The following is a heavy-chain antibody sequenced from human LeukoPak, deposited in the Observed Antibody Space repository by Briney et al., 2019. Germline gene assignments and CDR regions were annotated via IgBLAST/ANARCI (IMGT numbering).Heavy chain of an antibody. D-gene: IGHD3-22*01. CDR2: IYYSGST. Sequence: SETLSLTCAVYGGSFSSYYWSWIRQPPGKGLEWIGLIYYSGSTTYNPSLKSRVTISVDTSKNQFSLKLSSVTAADTAVYYCARVPYYYDNSGYYVYYFDYWSQGTLVTVSS. J-gene: IGHJ4*02. CDR3: ARVPYYYDNSGYYVYYFDY. V-gene: IGHV4-59*01. CDR1: GGSFSSYY.